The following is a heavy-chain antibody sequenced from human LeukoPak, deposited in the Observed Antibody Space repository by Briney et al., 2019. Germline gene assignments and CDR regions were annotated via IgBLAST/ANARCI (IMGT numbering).Heavy chain of an antibody. D-gene: IGHD3-22*01. J-gene: IGHJ4*02. CDR2: IYYGGST. CDR1: DGSISGYY. CDR3: ARVTGYMIEDYFDY. V-gene: IGHV4-59*01. Sequence: SETLSLTCTVSDGSISGYYWSWIRQPPGKGLEWIGYIYYGGSTNYNPSLKSRVTMSVDTSKNQFSLKLSSVTAADTAVYYCARVTGYMIEDYFDYWGQGTLVTVSS.